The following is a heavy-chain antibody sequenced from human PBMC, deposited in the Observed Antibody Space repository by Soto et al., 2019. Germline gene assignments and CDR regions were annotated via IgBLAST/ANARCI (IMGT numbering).Heavy chain of an antibody. CDR1: GYMFNTYG. CDR3: ARTYGSGDYFVPFEY. Sequence: QVQLLQSGAEVKKPGASVKVSCKASGYMFNTYGITWVRQAPGQGLEWMGWISVYNGNIDYAQKFEGRVTMTTDTSTSTAYMELKSLTSDDTAVYYCARTYGSGDYFVPFEYWGQGTPVSVSS. D-gene: IGHD3-10*01. V-gene: IGHV1-18*01. J-gene: IGHJ4*02. CDR2: ISVYNGNI.